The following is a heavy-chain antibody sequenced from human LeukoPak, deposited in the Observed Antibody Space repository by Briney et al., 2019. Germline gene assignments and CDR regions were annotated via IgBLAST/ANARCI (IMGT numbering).Heavy chain of an antibody. CDR1: GDSMSRYY. CDR2: IYTGTT. V-gene: IGHV4-59*01. J-gene: IGHJ4*02. CDR3: RRGGSWPDY. Sequence: PSETLSLTCTVSGDSMSRYYWNWIRQSPEKGLEWIGYIYTGTTNYNPSLKSRVTISVDTSKNQVSLKLVSVTAADTAVYYCRRGGSWPDYWGQGTLVTVSS.